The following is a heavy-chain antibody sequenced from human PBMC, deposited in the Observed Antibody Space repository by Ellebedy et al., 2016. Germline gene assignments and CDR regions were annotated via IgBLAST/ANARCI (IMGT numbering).Heavy chain of an antibody. Sequence: GGSLRLSXAASGFTFSSYAMHWVRQAPGKGLEWVAVISYDGSNKYYADSVKGRFTISRDNSKNTLYLQMNSLRAEDTAVYYCARGEYSGYDRGYFDYWGQGTLVTVSS. CDR2: ISYDGSNK. V-gene: IGHV3-30-3*01. CDR3: ARGEYSGYDRGYFDY. CDR1: GFTFSSYA. D-gene: IGHD5-12*01. J-gene: IGHJ4*02.